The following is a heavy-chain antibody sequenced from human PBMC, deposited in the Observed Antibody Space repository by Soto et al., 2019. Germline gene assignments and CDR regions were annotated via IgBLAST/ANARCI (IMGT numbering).Heavy chain of an antibody. CDR1: GGSIRSYY. D-gene: IGHD3-10*01. Sequence: SETLSLTCTVSGGSIRSYYWSWIRQSAGKGLEWIGRIYIAGSTIYNPSLKSRVTMPEDTSKNQFSLKLTSVTAADTAVYFCARESSFSWFAQSEYYYGMDVWGQGTTVTVSS. V-gene: IGHV4-4*07. CDR2: IYIAGST. J-gene: IGHJ6*02. CDR3: ARESSFSWFAQSEYYYGMDV.